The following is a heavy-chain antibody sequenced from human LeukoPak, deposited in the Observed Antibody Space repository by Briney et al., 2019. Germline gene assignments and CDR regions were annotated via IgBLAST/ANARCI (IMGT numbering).Heavy chain of an antibody. CDR3: ANIPRGSANWFDP. Sequence: GGSLRLSCAASGFTFSSYGMHWVRQAPGKGLEWVAFIRYDGSNKYYADSVKGRFTISRDNSKNTLYLQMNSLRAEDTAVYYCANIPRGSANWFDPWGQETLVTVSS. J-gene: IGHJ5*02. CDR2: IRYDGSNK. CDR1: GFTFSSYG. D-gene: IGHD2-15*01. V-gene: IGHV3-30*02.